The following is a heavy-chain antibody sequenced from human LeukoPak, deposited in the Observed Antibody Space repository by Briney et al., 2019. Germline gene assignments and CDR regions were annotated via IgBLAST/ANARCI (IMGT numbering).Heavy chain of an antibody. Sequence: SETLSLTCTVSRGSISPDHCAWIRQSPGKGLEWIGYIFYTGRARYNPSLEGRATLTVDMSKNQVFLKLSSVTAADTAMYYCARLVDGAYTRVDSWGQGTLVTVSP. CDR2: IFYTGRA. CDR3: ARLVDGAYTRVDS. J-gene: IGHJ4*02. D-gene: IGHD3-10*01. V-gene: IGHV4-59*08. CDR1: RGSISPDH.